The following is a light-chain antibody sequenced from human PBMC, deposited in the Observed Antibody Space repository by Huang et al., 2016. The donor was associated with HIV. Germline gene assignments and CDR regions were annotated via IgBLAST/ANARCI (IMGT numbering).Light chain of an antibody. J-gene: IGKJ1*01. CDR3: QQRSNWPPWT. Sequence: EIVLTQSPATLYLSPGERATLSCRASQSVSSDLAWYQQKPGQAPRLLIYDTSSRATGLPDRFRGSGSGTDFTLTISSLEPEDFAVYYCQQRSNWPPWTFGQGTKVEIK. CDR2: DTS. V-gene: IGKV3-11*01. CDR1: QSVSSD.